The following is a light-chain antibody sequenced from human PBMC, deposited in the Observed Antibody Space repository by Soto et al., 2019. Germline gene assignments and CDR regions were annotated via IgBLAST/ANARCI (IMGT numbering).Light chain of an antibody. J-gene: IGLJ1*01. Sequence: QCVLTQPASVRRSPGQAITISCTGTSSDVGGYNYVSWYQQHPGKAPKLMIYEVSNRPSGVSNRFSGSKSGNTASLTISGLQAEEEADYYCSSYTSGSTYVFGTGTKVTVL. CDR1: SSDVGGYNY. V-gene: IGLV2-14*01. CDR3: SSYTSGSTYV. CDR2: EVS.